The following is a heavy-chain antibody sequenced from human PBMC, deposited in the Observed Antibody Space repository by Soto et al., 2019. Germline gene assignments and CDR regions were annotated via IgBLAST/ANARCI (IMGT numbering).Heavy chain of an antibody. CDR2: IGVSADST. J-gene: IGHJ6*02. D-gene: IGHD2-8*01. CDR1: GFSFRSFA. V-gene: IGHV3-23*01. CDR3: AKTRGAMIYAISVYGMDV. Sequence: EVQLLESGGGFIHPGGSLSLSGAASGFSFRSFAMNWVRRAPGKGLEWVSIIGVSADSTFYADSVKGRFTISRDNSKSTLYLQINSLRAEDTAVYYCAKTRGAMIYAISVYGMDVWGQGTTVTVSS.